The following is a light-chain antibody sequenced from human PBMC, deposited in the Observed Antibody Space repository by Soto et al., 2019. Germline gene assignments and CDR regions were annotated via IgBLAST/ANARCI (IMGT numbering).Light chain of an antibody. Sequence: EIVLTQSPGTLSLSQGERATLSCRASQSVSSSNLAWYQQKPGQAPRLLIYGASSRATGIPDRLSGSGSRLDGTITGGRLELSDFDVYYCQQYGNSHRTFGKETKVEIK. V-gene: IGKV3-20*01. CDR3: QQYGNSHRT. J-gene: IGKJ1*01. CDR2: GAS. CDR1: QSVSSSN.